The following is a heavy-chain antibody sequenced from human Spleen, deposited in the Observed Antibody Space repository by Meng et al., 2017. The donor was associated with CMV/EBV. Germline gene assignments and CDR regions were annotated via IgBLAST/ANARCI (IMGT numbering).Heavy chain of an antibody. J-gene: IGHJ6*02. CDR2: ISSSSSYI. Sequence: GESLKISCAASGFTFSSYSMNWVRQAPGKGLEWVSSISSSSSYIYYADSVKGRLTISRDNAKNSLYLQMNSLRAEDTAVYYCARGDYAHYYYGMDVWGQGTTVTVSS. V-gene: IGHV3-21*01. CDR1: GFTFSSYS. D-gene: IGHD2-2*01. CDR3: ARGDYAHYYYGMDV.